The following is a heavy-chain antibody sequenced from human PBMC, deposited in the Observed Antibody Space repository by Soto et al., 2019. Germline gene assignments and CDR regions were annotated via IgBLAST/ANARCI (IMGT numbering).Heavy chain of an antibody. J-gene: IGHJ3*02. V-gene: IGHV1-69*05. CDR3: AADVSIRLLWFGESQDAFDI. D-gene: IGHD3-10*01. CDR2: IIPIFGTA. Sequence: SVKVSCKASGGTFSSYAISWVRQAPGQGLEWIGWIIPIFGTANYAQKFQERVTITRDVSTSTAYMELSSLRSEDTAVYYCAADVSIRLLWFGESQDAFDIWGQGTMVTVSS. CDR1: GGTFSSYA.